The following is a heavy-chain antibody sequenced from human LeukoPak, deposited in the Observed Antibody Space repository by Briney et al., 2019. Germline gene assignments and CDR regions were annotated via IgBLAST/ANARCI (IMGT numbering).Heavy chain of an antibody. CDR3: ARGGGDGYNLFDY. V-gene: IGHV3-23*01. CDR1: GFTFSDYA. J-gene: IGHJ4*02. Sequence: GGSLRLSCTASGFTFSDYAMSWVRQAPGKGLEWVSGISGSGGSIRYADSVKGRFIISRDNSKNTLYLQMNSLRAEDTAVYYCARGGGDGYNLFDYWGQGTLVTVSS. CDR2: ISGSGGSI. D-gene: IGHD5-24*01.